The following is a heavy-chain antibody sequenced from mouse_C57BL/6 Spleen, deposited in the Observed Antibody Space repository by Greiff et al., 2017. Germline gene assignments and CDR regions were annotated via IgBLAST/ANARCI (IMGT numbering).Heavy chain of an antibody. D-gene: IGHD1-1*01. CDR2: IYPGSGNT. CDR1: GYTFTDYY. V-gene: IGHV1-76*01. J-gene: IGHJ4*01. CDR3: ARSKVVDY. Sequence: VQLQQSGAELVRPGASVKLSCKASGYTFTDYYINWVKQRPGQGLEWIARIYPGSGNTYYNEKFKGKATLTAKKSSSTAYMQLSSLTSEDSAVSFGARSKVVDYWGQGTSVTVSA.